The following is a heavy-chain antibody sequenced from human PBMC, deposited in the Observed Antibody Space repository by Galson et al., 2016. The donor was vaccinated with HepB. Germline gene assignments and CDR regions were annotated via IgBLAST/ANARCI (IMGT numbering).Heavy chain of an antibody. Sequence: ETLSLTCSFFGESFSGYFWTWIRQSPGVGLEWIGEMSHSGSANYNPSLKSRVTLSIDTSKNHFFLNPTSVTAADTGVYYCARAWRQWLVPWGQGTLVTVSS. D-gene: IGHD6-19*01. CDR1: GESFSGYF. CDR3: ARAWRQWLVP. V-gene: IGHV4-34*01. J-gene: IGHJ4*02. CDR2: MSHSGSA.